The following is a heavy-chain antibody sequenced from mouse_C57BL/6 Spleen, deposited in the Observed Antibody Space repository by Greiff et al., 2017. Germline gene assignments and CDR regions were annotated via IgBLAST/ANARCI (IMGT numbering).Heavy chain of an antibody. V-gene: IGHV14-4*01. CDR1: GFNIKDDY. Sequence: VQLKQSGAELVRPGASVKLSCTASGFNIKDDYMHWVKQRPEQGLEWIGWIDPENGDTEYASKFQGKATITADTSANTAYLQLSSLTSEDTAVYYCTTRFPATVVAEDYWGQGTTLTVSS. J-gene: IGHJ2*01. CDR2: IDPENGDT. D-gene: IGHD1-1*01. CDR3: TTRFPATVVAEDY.